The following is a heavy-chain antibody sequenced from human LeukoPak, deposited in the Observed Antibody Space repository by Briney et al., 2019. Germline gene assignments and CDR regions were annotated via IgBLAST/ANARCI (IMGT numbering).Heavy chain of an antibody. Sequence: ASVKVSCKASGYTFTSYDINWVRQATGQGLEWMGWMNPNSGNTGYAQKFQGRVTITRNTSISTAYMELSSLRSEDTAVYYCARDLGYGYYDSSGYYDYWGQGTLVTVSS. CDR1: GYTFTSYD. D-gene: IGHD3-22*01. CDR2: MNPNSGNT. J-gene: IGHJ4*02. V-gene: IGHV1-8*03. CDR3: ARDLGYGYYDSSGYYDY.